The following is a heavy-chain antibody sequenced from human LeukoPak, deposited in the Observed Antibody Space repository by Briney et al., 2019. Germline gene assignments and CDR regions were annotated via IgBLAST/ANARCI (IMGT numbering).Heavy chain of an antibody. J-gene: IGHJ4*02. Sequence: SETLSLTCTVSGGSISTSNYYWGWVRQPPGKALEWIGNIFYSGSTYYSPSLKSRVTISLDTSRNQFSLKLNSVTAADTAVYYCARVGSRYSSGWYYDYWGQGTLVTVSS. CDR3: ARVGSRYSSGWYYDY. V-gene: IGHV4-39*07. D-gene: IGHD6-19*01. CDR2: IFYSGST. CDR1: GGSISTSNYY.